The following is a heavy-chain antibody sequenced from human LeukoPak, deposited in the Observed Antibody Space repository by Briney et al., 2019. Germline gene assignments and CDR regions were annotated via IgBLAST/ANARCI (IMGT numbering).Heavy chain of an antibody. V-gene: IGHV4-59*08. Sequence: SETLSLTCAVYGGSFSGYYWSWIRQPPGKGLEWIGYIYYSGSTNYNPSLKSRVTISVDTSKNQFSLKLSSVTAADTAVYYCARLDCSGGSCLPYYYYGMDVWGQGTTVTVSS. CDR3: ARLDCSGGSCLPYYYYGMDV. CDR2: IYYSGST. D-gene: IGHD2-15*01. J-gene: IGHJ6*02. CDR1: GGSFSGYY.